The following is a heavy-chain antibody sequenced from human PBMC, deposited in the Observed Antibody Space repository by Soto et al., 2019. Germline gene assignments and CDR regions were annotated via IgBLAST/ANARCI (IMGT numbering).Heavy chain of an antibody. CDR1: GFTFSSYG. J-gene: IGHJ6*02. V-gene: IGHV3-30*03. D-gene: IGHD3-22*01. Sequence: GGSLRLSCAASGFTFSSYGMHWVRQAPGKGLEWVAVISYDGSNKYYADSVKGRFTIPRDNSKNTLYLQMNSLRAEDTAVYYCATDRGKNITMIAVVYYYYGMDVWGQGTTVTVSS. CDR3: ATDRGKNITMIAVVYYYYGMDV. CDR2: ISYDGSNK.